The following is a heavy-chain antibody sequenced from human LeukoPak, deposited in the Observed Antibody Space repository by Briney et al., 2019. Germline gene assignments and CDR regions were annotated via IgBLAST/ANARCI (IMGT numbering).Heavy chain of an antibody. V-gene: IGHV3-74*01. D-gene: IGHD4-23*01. CDR2: INDDGSST. CDR3: TRGTVGLWYFDL. CDR1: GFPFSSYG. J-gene: IGHJ2*01. Sequence: PGGSLRLSCVASGFPFSSYGIHWVRQDPGKGLVWVSRINDDGSSTNYADSVKGRFTISRDNAKNTLYLQMNSLRAEDTAVYYCTRGTVGLWYFDLWGRGTLVIVSS.